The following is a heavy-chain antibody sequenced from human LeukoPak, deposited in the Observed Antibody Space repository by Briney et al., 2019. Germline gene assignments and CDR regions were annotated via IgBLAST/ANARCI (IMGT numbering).Heavy chain of an antibody. J-gene: IGHJ4*02. CDR3: ANTGDYDTSPPFDY. V-gene: IGHV3-30*18. D-gene: IGHD4-17*01. CDR2: ISYDGSNK. CDR1: GFTFSSYG. Sequence: GSLRLSCAASGFTFSSYGMHWVRQAPGKGLEWVAVISYDGSNKYYADSVKGRFTISRDNSKNTLYLQMNSLRAEDTAVYYCANTGDYDTSPPFDYWGQGTLVTVSS.